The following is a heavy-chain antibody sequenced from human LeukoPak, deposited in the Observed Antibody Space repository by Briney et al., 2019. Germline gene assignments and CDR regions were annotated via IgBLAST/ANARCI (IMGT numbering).Heavy chain of an antibody. CDR2: IYTSGST. J-gene: IGHJ4*02. D-gene: IGHD2-15*01. V-gene: IGHV4-4*07. CDR3: AREVEYCSGGSCYSYYFDY. Sequence: PSETLSLTCTVSGGPISSYYWSWIRQPAGKGLEWIGRIYTSGSTNYNPSLKSRVTISVDTSKNQFSLKLSSVTAADTAVYYCAREVEYCSGGSCYSYYFDYWGQGTLVTVSS. CDR1: GGPISSYY.